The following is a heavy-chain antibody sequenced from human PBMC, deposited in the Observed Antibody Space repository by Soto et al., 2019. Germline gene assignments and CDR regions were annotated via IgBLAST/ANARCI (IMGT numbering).Heavy chain of an antibody. J-gene: IGHJ6*03. D-gene: IGHD6-13*01. CDR3: ARRAEPYSSSWYPIKDYYYYYMDV. Sequence: GESLKISCAASGFTFSSYWMHWVRQAPGKGLVWVSRINSDGSSTSYADSVKGRFTISRDNAKNTLYLQMNSLRAEDTAVYYCARRAEPYSSSWYPIKDYYYYYMDVWGKGTTVTVSS. CDR1: GFTFSSYW. V-gene: IGHV3-74*01. CDR2: INSDGSST.